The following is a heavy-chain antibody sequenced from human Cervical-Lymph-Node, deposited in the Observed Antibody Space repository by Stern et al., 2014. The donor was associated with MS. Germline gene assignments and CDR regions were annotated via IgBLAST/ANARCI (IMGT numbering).Heavy chain of an antibody. Sequence: QVQLVQSGAEVKKPGASVKVSCKVSGYRLTELSMHWVRQAPGKGLEWMGGFDPEDGKTIYAQKFQGRVTMTEDTSSDTAFMELSGLRSEDTAVFVCATGASSVSRFDYWGQGTLVTVSS. CDR2: FDPEDGKT. J-gene: IGHJ4*02. D-gene: IGHD4-17*01. CDR1: GYRLTELS. CDR3: ATGASSVSRFDY. V-gene: IGHV1-24*01.